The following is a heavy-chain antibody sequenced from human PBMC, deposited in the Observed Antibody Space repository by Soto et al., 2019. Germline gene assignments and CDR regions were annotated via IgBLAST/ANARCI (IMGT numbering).Heavy chain of an antibody. D-gene: IGHD3-22*01. Sequence: MSLTCTVSGGSISSDYWSWIRQPPGKGLEWVGYVYNNGGTKYNPSLKSRVTISVDTSNNQFSLKLTSVTAADTAVYYCARGYYYDTSGYYSAFDIWGQGTMVTVSS. CDR2: VYNNGGT. CDR1: GGSISSDY. CDR3: ARGYYYDTSGYYSAFDI. J-gene: IGHJ3*02. V-gene: IGHV4-59*01.